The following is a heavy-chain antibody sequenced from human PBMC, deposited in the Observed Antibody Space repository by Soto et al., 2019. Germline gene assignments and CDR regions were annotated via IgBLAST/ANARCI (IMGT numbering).Heavy chain of an antibody. CDR2: ISGGGDYSADT. CDR3: AINHWIVATNLLGL. J-gene: IGHJ4*02. Sequence: GGSLRLSCEASGFTFSTYAMSWVRQAPGKGLEWVSGISGGGDYSADTYFADSVKGRFTISRDSSKNTVYLQMNSLRAEDTAVYYCAINHWIVATNLLGLWGPGTLVNVSS. V-gene: IGHV3-23*01. CDR1: GFTFSTYA. D-gene: IGHD5-12*01.